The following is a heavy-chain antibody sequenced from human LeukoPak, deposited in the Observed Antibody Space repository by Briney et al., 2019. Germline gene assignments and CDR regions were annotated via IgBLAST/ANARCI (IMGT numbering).Heavy chain of an antibody. CDR2: ISSSGGTT. Sequence: QPGGSLRLSCAASGFTFSSYAMNWVRQAPGKGLEWVSVISSSGGTTYYSDSVKGRFIISRDNSKNTLYLQMNSLRAEDTADYYCARGLSSGWYVLLYWGQGALVTVSS. V-gene: IGHV3-23*01. D-gene: IGHD6-19*01. J-gene: IGHJ4*02. CDR3: ARGLSSGWYVLLY. CDR1: GFTFSSYA.